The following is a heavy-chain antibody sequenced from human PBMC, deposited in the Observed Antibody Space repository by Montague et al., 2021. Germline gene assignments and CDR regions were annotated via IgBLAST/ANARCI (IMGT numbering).Heavy chain of an antibody. V-gene: IGHV3-48*02. D-gene: IGHD6-19*01. J-gene: IGHJ1*01. CDR3: ARDSYSSGWYSAEYFQH. CDR2: ITGSSSSI. CDR1: GFTFRTYG. Sequence: SLRLSCAASGFTFRTYGMNWVRQAPGKGLEWVSYITGSSSSIYYADSVRGRFTISRDNPKNSLYLQTNSLRDEDTAVYYCARDSYSSGWYSAEYFQHWGQGTLVTVSS.